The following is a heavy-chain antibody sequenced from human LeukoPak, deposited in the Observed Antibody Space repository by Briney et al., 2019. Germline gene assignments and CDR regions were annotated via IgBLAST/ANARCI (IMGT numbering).Heavy chain of an antibody. V-gene: IGHV5-10-1*01. J-gene: IGHJ4*02. CDR2: IDPSDSHT. CDR3: ARLNYYGSGSYSHDY. Sequence: GESLKISCKGFGYSFTSYWIGWVRQMPGKGLEWMGRIDPSDSHTRYSPSFQGLVTLSADKSISTAYLQWSSLVASDTAMYYCARLNYYGSGSYSHDYWGQGILVTVSS. CDR1: GYSFTSYW. D-gene: IGHD3-10*01.